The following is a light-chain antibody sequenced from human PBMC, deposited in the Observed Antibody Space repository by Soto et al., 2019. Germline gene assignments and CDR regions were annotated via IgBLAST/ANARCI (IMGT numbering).Light chain of an antibody. CDR1: QSVGKNY. V-gene: IGKV3-20*01. CDR3: QQYAYAPLT. CDR2: DAS. Sequence: EIVLTQSPGTLSLSPGERATLSCRASQSVGKNYLAWYQQKPGQAPRLLVYDASTRATGVPDRFSGSGSGTDFTLTISRLEPEDFAMYYCQQYAYAPLTFGGGTKVDNK. J-gene: IGKJ4*01.